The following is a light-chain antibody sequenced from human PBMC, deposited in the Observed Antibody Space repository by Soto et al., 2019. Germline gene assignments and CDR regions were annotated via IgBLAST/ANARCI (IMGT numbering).Light chain of an antibody. CDR1: SGHSNYA. Sequence: QPVLTQSPSASASLGASVKLTCTLSSGHSNYAIAWHQQQPEKGPRYLMKVNSDGSHRKGDGIPDRFSGSSSGAQRYLTISSLQSEDEADYYCQTWGTGIRVCGTGTKLTVL. J-gene: IGLJ1*01. V-gene: IGLV4-69*01. CDR3: QTWGTGIRV. CDR2: VNSDGSH.